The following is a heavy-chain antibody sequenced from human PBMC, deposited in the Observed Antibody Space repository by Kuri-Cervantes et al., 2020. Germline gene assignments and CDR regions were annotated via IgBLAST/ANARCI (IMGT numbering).Heavy chain of an antibody. D-gene: IGHD2-2*01. CDR1: GGSFSGYY. Sequence: GSLRLSCAVYGGSFSGYYWSWIRQPPGKGLEWIGEINHSGSTNYNPSLKSRVTISVDTSKNQFSLKLSSVTAADTAVYYCARGRLRRYCSSTSCSEGDYWGQGTLVTVSS. V-gene: IGHV4-34*01. CDR2: INHSGST. CDR3: ARGRLRRYCSSTSCSEGDY. J-gene: IGHJ4*02.